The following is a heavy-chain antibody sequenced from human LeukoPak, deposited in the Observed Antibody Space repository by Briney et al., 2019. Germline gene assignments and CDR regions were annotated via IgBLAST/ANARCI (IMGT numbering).Heavy chain of an antibody. J-gene: IGHJ5*02. CDR3: ARGTYYSGSGPGNWFDP. V-gene: IGHV3-11*01. CDR2: ITKKTAI. Sequence: PGGSLRLSCAASGFSVTHYYMNWIRQSPGKGLEWVSHITKKTAIEYADSVKGRITISRDNANNLLLLQMDSLRPEDTAVYYCARGTYYSGSGPGNWFDPWGHGTLVTVSS. D-gene: IGHD3-10*01. CDR1: GFSVTHYY.